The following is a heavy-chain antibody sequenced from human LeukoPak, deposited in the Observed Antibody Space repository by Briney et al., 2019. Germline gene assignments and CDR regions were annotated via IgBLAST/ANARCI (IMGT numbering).Heavy chain of an antibody. V-gene: IGHV3-23*01. D-gene: IGHD1-26*01. CDR2: ISGSGGST. Sequence: PGGSLRLSCEASGFTFSSYAMSWVRQAPGKGLEWVSAISGSGGSTYYADSVKGRFTISRDNSKNTLYLQMNSLRAEDTAAYYCASQSEGGTCNDYWGQGTLVTVSS. CDR1: GFTFSSYA. J-gene: IGHJ4*02. CDR3: ASQSEGGTCNDY.